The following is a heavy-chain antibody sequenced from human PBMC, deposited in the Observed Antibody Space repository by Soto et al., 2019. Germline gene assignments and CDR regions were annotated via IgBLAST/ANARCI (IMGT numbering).Heavy chain of an antibody. CDR2: ISWDGGST. CDR1: GVTFDDYI. J-gene: IGHJ4*02. D-gene: IGHD5-18*01. CDR3: AKDTHSYGQNYFDY. V-gene: IGHV3-43*01. Sequence: PAGSLRLSCAASGVTFDDYIIHWSCQAQGKGLEWVSLISWDGGSTYYADSVKGRFTISRDNSKNTLYLQMNSLRAEDTAVYYCAKDTHSYGQNYFDYWDQG.